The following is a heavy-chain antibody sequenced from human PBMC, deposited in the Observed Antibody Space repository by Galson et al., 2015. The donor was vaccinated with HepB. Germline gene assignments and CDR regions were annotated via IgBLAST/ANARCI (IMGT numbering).Heavy chain of an antibody. D-gene: IGHD1-26*01. CDR1: GFTFSSYS. V-gene: IGHV3-21*01. Sequence: SLRLSCAASGFTFSSYSMNWVRQAPGKGLEWVSSISSSSSYIYYADSVKGRFTISRDNAKNSLYLQMNSLRAEDTAVYYCARVVGATRGEGYYFDYWGQGTLVTVSS. CDR3: ARVVGATRGEGYYFDY. J-gene: IGHJ4*02. CDR2: ISSSSSYI.